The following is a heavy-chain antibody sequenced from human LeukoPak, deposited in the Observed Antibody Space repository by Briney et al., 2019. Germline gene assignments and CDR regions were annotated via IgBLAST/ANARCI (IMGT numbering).Heavy chain of an antibody. J-gene: IGHJ4*02. Sequence: SVKVSCKASGGTFNNYAFSWVRQAPGQGLEWMGGIIPVFGTTNYAQKFQRRVTITTDESTSTAYMELSSLRSEDTAVYYCAREMSRFSYGYGSYYFDYWGQGTLVTVSS. CDR1: GGTFNNYA. V-gene: IGHV1-69*05. D-gene: IGHD5-18*01. CDR2: IIPVFGTT. CDR3: AREMSRFSYGYGSYYFDY.